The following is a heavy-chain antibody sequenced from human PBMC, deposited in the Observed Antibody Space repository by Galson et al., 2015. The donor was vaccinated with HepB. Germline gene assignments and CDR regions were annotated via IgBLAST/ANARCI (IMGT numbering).Heavy chain of an antibody. CDR1: RFALSNYG. D-gene: IGHD3-16*01. Sequence: SLRLSCAASRFALSNYGMTWVRQAPGKGLEWVSGVSVNGGSTYYADSVKGRFTISRDNSRNTLYLQMNSLRAEDTAVYYCARDSWGSYNYYYDYGMDVWGQGTTVTVSS. V-gene: IGHV3-23*01. J-gene: IGHJ6*01. CDR3: ARDSWGSYNYYYDYGMDV. CDR2: VSVNGGST.